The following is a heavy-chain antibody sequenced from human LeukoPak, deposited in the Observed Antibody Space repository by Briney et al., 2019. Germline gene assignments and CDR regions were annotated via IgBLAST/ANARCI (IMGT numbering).Heavy chain of an antibody. J-gene: IGHJ4*02. V-gene: IGHV3-53*01. CDR1: GFSVSNNY. CDR2: IYSGGST. CDR3: ARGQNVPA. D-gene: IGHD1-1*01. Sequence: PGGSLRLSCAASGFSVSNNYMNWVRQAPGKGLEWVSVIYSGGSTYYADSVKGRFTISRDNSRNTLYLQMNSLRAEDTAVYYCARGQNVPAWGQGTLVTVSS.